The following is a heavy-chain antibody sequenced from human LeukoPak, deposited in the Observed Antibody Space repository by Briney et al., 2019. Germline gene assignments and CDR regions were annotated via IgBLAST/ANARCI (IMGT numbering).Heavy chain of an antibody. Sequence: GGSLRLSCAASEFTFSSYTMHWVRQAPGKGLEWVAVISYDGSDKYYADSVEGRFTISRDNSKNTLYLQMNTLRAEDATMYYCARAPSGYYPYFDYWGQGTLVTVSS. CDR3: ARAPSGYYPYFDY. D-gene: IGHD3-3*01. V-gene: IGHV3-30*04. J-gene: IGHJ4*02. CDR2: ISYDGSDK. CDR1: EFTFSSYT.